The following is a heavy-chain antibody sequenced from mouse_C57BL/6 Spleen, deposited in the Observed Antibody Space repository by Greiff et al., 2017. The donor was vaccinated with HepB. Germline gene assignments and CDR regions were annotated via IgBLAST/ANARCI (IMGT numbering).Heavy chain of an antibody. CDR3: ARGYYGVATGPFAY. V-gene: IGHV1-42*01. CDR2: INPSTGGT. J-gene: IGHJ3*01. D-gene: IGHD1-1*01. CDR1: GYSFTGYY. Sequence: VQLQQSGPELVKPGASVKISCKASGYSFTGYYMNWVKQSPEKSLEWIGEINPSTGGTTYNQKFKAKATLTVDKSSSTAYMQLKSLTSEDSAVYYCARGYYGVATGPFAYWGQGTLVTVSA.